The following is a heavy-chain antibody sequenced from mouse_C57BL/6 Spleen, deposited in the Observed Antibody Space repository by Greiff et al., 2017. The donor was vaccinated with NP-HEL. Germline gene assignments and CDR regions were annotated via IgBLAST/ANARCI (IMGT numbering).Heavy chain of an antibody. CDR1: GYTFTDYY. Sequence: EVQLQQSGPELVKPGASVKISCKASGYTFTDYYMNWVKQSHGKSLEWIGDINPNNGGTSYNQKFKGKATLTVDKSSSPAYMELRSLTSEDSAVYYCARELRWGTFFAYWGQGTLVTVSA. CDR3: ARELRWGTFFAY. D-gene: IGHD1-1*02. CDR2: INPNNGGT. J-gene: IGHJ3*01. V-gene: IGHV1-26*01.